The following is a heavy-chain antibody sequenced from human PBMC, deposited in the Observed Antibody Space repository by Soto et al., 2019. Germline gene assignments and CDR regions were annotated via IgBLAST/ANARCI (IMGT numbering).Heavy chain of an antibody. CDR3: AKVANFRDDYYYGMDV. J-gene: IGHJ6*02. D-gene: IGHD1-7*01. CDR2: ISYDGSKT. CDR1: GFTFSNYG. V-gene: IGHV3-30*18. Sequence: ESGGGVVQPGRSLRLSCAASGFTFSNYGMHWVRQPPGKGLEWVAIISYDGSKTYYADSVKGRFTISRDNSKNTLYLQMNSLRAEDTAVYYCAKVANFRDDYYYGMDVWGQGTTVTVSS.